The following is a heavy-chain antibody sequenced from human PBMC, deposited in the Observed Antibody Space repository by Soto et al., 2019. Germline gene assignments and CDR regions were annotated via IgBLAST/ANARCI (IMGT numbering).Heavy chain of an antibody. CDR3: ARGGICSGGSCYSNNWFDP. CDR1: GGTFSSYA. V-gene: IGHV1-69*06. CDR2: IISIFGTA. Sequence: ASVKVSCKASGGTFSSYAISWVRQAPGQGLEWMGGIISIFGTANYAQKFQGRVTITADKSTSTAYMELSSLRSEDTAVYYCARGGICSGGSCYSNNWFDPWGQGTLVTVSS. J-gene: IGHJ5*02. D-gene: IGHD2-15*01.